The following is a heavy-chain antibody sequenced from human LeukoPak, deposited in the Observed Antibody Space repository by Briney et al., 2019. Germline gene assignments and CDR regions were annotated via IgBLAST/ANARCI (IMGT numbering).Heavy chain of an antibody. J-gene: IGHJ4*02. CDR2: IATSSTYT. CDR1: GFTFSDYY. Sequence: GGSLRLSCAASGFTFSDYYMSWIRQAPGKGLEWVSCIATSSTYTNYADSVKGRFTISRDNAKNSLYLQMNSLRAEDTAVYYCASTILGNWYFDYWGQGTLVTVSS. D-gene: IGHD1-1*01. V-gene: IGHV3-11*06. CDR3: ASTILGNWYFDY.